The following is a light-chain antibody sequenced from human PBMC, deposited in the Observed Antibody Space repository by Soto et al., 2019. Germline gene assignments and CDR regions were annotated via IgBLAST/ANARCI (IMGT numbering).Light chain of an antibody. V-gene: IGKV3-20*01. CDR3: QQYGSSPGT. CDR2: DAS. Sequence: EIVLTQSPGTLSLSPGERATLSCRASQSVSRSYLAWYQQKPGQAPSLLIFDASSRAIGIPDRFSGSGSGTDFTLTISRLEPEDFAVYYCQQYGSSPGTVGQGTKVEIK. CDR1: QSVSRSY. J-gene: IGKJ1*01.